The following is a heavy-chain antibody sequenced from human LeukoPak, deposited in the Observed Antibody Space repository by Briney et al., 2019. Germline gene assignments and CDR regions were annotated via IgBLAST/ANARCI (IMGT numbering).Heavy chain of an antibody. J-gene: IGHJ5*02. CDR2: ISAYNGNT. D-gene: IGHD6-19*01. V-gene: IGHV1-18*01. CDR3: ARSKIAVADNWFDP. Sequence: ASVKVSCKASGYTFTSYGISWVRQAPGQGLGWRGWISAYNGNTNYAQKLQGRVTMTTDTSTSTAYMELRSLRSDDTAVYYCARSKIAVADNWFDPWGQGTLVTVSS. CDR1: GYTFTSYG.